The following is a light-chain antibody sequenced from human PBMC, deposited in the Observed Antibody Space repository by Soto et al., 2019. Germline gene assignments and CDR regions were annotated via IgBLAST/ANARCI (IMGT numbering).Light chain of an antibody. V-gene: IGLV2-14*01. CDR1: RSDVGGYNY. CDR3: TSYTITTTLVL. J-gene: IGLJ3*02. Sequence: QSALTQPASVSGSPGQSITISCTGTRSDVGGYNYVSWYQHHPGKAPKLIIYEVTNRPSGVSNRFSGSKSGNTASLTISGLQAEDEADYYCTSYTITTTLVLFGGGTQLTVL. CDR2: EVT.